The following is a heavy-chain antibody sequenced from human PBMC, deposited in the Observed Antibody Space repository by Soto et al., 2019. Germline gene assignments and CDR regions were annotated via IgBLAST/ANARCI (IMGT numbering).Heavy chain of an antibody. Sequence: SETLSLTCTVSGGSISSSNYYWAWIRQPPGKGLEWIGNIYYSEGTYYNPSLKSRVTISVDTSENQVSLKLYSVTAADSAVYYCEREAKWELLFDYWGQGTLVTVSS. J-gene: IGHJ4*02. V-gene: IGHV4-39*02. D-gene: IGHD1-26*01. CDR3: EREAKWELLFDY. CDR2: IYYSEGT. CDR1: GGSISSSNYY.